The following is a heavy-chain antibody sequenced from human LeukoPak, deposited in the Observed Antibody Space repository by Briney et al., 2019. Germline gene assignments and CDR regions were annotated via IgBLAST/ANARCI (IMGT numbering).Heavy chain of an antibody. J-gene: IGHJ4*02. CDR1: GFSVTNNY. CDR2: MYTGGTP. D-gene: IGHD6-13*01. CDR3: ARGAATGPTLGFDY. V-gene: IGHV3-53*01. Sequence: GGSLRLSCAASGFSVTNNYITWVRQAPGKGLEWASVMYTGGTPYYADSVKGRFTISRDISKNTLYLQMTSLRAEDAAVYYCARGAATGPTLGFDYWGQGTPVTVSS.